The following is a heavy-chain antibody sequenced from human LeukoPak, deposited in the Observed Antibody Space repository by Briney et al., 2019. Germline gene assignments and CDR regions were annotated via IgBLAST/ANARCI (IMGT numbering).Heavy chain of an antibody. CDR3: AKGRSGSYSPTWDY. D-gene: IGHD1-26*01. CDR1: GFTFSTYA. Sequence: GGSLRLSCAASGFTFSTYAMSWVRQAPGKGLEWVSGISGSGGETHYADSVKGRFTISRDNSKNTLYLQMNSLRVEDTAVYYCAKGRSGSYSPTWDYWGQGNLVTVSS. V-gene: IGHV3-23*01. J-gene: IGHJ4*02. CDR2: ISGSGGET.